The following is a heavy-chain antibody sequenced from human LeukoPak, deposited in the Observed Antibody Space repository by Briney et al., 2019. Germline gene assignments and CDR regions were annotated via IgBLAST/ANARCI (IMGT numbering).Heavy chain of an antibody. Sequence: SETLSLTCTVSGGSIRSYWSWIRQPAGKGLEWIGRIYGSGSTDYNPSLKSRVTMSIDTSKNQFSLNLISVTAADTAVYYCAREHYYDSSGRPLEYYYYYYMDVWGKGPRSPSP. CDR3: AREHYYDSSGRPLEYYYYYYMDV. D-gene: IGHD3-22*01. V-gene: IGHV4-4*07. J-gene: IGHJ6*03. CDR1: GGSIRSY. CDR2: IYGSGST.